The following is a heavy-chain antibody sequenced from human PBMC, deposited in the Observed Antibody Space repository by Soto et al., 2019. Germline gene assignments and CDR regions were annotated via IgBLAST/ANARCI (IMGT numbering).Heavy chain of an antibody. J-gene: IGHJ4*02. CDR1: GGSISSYY. CDR2: IYYSGST. V-gene: IGHV4-59*01. Sequence: SETLSLTCAVHGGSISSYYWSWIRQPPGKGLEWIGYIYYSGSTNYNPSPKSRVTISVDTSKNQFSLKLSSVTAADTAVYYCAREGSGYLYYFDYWGQGTLVTVSS. CDR3: AREGSGYLYYFDY. D-gene: IGHD3-22*01.